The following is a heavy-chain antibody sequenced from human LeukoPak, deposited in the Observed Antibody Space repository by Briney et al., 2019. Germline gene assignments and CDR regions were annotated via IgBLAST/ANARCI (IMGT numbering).Heavy chain of an antibody. D-gene: IGHD3-10*01. Sequence: NPSETLSLTCTVSGGSISSSSYYWGWIRQPPGKGLEWIGSIYYSGSTYYNPSLKSRVTISVDTSKNQFSLKLSSVTAADTAAYYCASVRRGFGESSKYYSYYYMDVWGNGTTVTISS. V-gene: IGHV4-39*01. CDR1: GGSISSSSYY. CDR3: ASVRRGFGESSKYYSYYYMDV. CDR2: IYYSGST. J-gene: IGHJ6*03.